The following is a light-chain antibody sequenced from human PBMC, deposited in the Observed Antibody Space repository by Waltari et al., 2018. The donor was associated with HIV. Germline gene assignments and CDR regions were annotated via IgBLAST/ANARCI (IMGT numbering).Light chain of an antibody. CDR3: GTWDSSLSAYV. Sequence: QSVLTQPPSVSAAPGQKVTVSCSGSSSNIGNNFVSWYQQLPGTAHRLLISDNNKRPSGIPDRFSGSKSGTSATLGITGLQTGDEADYYCGTWDSSLSAYVFGTETKVTVL. CDR1: SSNIGNNF. J-gene: IGLJ1*01. CDR2: DNN. V-gene: IGLV1-51*01.